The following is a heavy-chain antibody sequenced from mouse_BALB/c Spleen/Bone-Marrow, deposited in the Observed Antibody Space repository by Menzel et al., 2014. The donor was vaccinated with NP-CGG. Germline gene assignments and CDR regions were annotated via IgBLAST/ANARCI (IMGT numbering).Heavy chain of an antibody. V-gene: IGHV3-8*02. D-gene: IGHD3-3*01. CDR1: GDSITNAY. CDR2: ISYSGNT. J-gene: IGHJ2*01. Sequence: VQLQQSGPSLVKPSQPLSLTCSVTGDSITNAYWNWIRKFPGNKIDYMGYISYSGNTYYNPSLKSRISITRDTSKNQFYLQLNSVTTEGTATYFCARGTGYYFDYWGQGTTLTVSS. CDR3: ARGTGYYFDY.